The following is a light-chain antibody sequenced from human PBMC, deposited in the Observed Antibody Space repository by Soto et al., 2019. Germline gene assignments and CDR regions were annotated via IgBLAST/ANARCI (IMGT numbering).Light chain of an antibody. J-gene: IGKJ1*01. CDR1: QSASSSY. CDR2: GAS. Sequence: EIVLTQSPGTLSLSPGERATVSCRASQSASSSYFGWYQQKPGQAPRLLISGASKRATGIPDRFSGSGSGXXXXXXXXXLEPEDFAVYYCQHYARSVGTFGQGTRVEIK. V-gene: IGKV3-20*01. CDR3: QHYARSVGT.